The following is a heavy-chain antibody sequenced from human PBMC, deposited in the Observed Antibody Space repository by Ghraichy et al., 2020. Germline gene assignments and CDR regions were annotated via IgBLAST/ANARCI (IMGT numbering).Heavy chain of an antibody. CDR2: MNPDSGNT. J-gene: IGHJ6*02. Sequence: GESLNISCKASEYTFSSYDINWVRQATGQGLEWMGWMNPDSGNTGYAQKFQGRVTMTRDTSTSTAYMELNNLRSDDSAVYYCARAQLSWLRTGKKGAYYNYGMDVWGQGTTVTVSS. CDR1: EYTFSSYD. D-gene: IGHD5-12*01. V-gene: IGHV1-8*01. CDR3: ARAQLSWLRTGKKGAYYNYGMDV.